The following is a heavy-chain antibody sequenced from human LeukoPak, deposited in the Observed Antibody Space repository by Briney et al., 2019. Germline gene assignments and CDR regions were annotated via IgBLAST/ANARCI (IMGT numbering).Heavy chain of an antibody. CDR1: GGSISSGDYY. D-gene: IGHD3-22*01. Sequence: PSETLSLTCTVSGGSISSGDYYWSWIRQPPGKGLEWTGYIYYSGSTYYNPSLKSRVTISLDTSKNQFSLKLSSVTAADTAVYYCARDSGGDYYDSSGYYFDAFDIWGQGTMVTVSS. J-gene: IGHJ3*02. CDR2: IYYSGST. V-gene: IGHV4-30-4*01. CDR3: ARDSGGDYYDSSGYYFDAFDI.